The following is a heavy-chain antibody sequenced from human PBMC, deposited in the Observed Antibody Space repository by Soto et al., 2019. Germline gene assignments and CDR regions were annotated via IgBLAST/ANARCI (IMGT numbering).Heavy chain of an antibody. CDR1: GGSFSGYY. CDR2: INHSGST. J-gene: IGHJ4*02. Sequence: QVQLQQWGAGLLKPSETLSLTCAVYGGSFSGYYWSWIRQPPGKGLEWIGEINHSGSTNYNPSLKSRVTISVNTSKNQFSLELRSVTAADTAAYYCARVGGVVVAATACDSWGQGTLVTVSS. CDR3: ARVGGVVVAATACDS. V-gene: IGHV4-34*01. D-gene: IGHD2-15*01.